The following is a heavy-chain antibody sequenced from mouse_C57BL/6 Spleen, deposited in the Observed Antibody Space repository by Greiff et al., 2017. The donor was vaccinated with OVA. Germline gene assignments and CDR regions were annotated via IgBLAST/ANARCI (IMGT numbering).Heavy chain of an antibody. CDR2: INPSNGGT. CDR3: ARSGYYGSSPYYFDY. CDR1: GYTFTSYW. D-gene: IGHD1-1*01. V-gene: IGHV1-53*01. J-gene: IGHJ2*01. Sequence: QQPGTELVKPGASVKLSCKASGYTFTSYWMHWVKQRPGQGLEWIGNINPSNGGTNYNEKFKSKATLTVDKSSSTAYMQLSSLTSEDSAVYYWARSGYYGSSPYYFDYWGQGTTLTVSS.